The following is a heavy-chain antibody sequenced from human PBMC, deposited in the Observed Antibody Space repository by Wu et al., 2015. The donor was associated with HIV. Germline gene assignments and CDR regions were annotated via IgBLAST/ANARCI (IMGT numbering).Heavy chain of an antibody. CDR1: GYTFTFHD. Sequence: QVQLVQSGAEVKKPGASVKVSCRASGYTFTFHDTNWVRQATGQGLEWMGWMNPNSGNTGYAQKFKGRVTMTTDTSTSTAYMELRSLRSDDTAVYYCARVLRSNYDFYMDVWGKGTTVTVSS. V-gene: IGHV1-8*01. D-gene: IGHD4-11*01. CDR3: ARVLRSNYDFYMDV. CDR2: MNPNSGNT. J-gene: IGHJ6*03.